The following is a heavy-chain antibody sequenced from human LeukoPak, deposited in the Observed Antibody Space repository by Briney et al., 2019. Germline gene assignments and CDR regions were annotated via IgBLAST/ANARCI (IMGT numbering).Heavy chain of an antibody. Sequence: GGSLRPSCAASGNYWMTWVRQAPGKGLEWVANINRDGSERYYVDSVKGRFTISRDDAKSSLYLQMNSLRAEDTAVYYCARRNAMDVWGQGTTVIVFS. CDR1: GNYW. V-gene: IGHV3-7*03. J-gene: IGHJ6*02. CDR2: INRDGSER. CDR3: ARRNAMDV.